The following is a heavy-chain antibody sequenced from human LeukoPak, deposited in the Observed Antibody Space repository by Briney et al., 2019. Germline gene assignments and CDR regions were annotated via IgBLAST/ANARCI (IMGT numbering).Heavy chain of an antibody. CDR3: AREGVEWLRGSMDV. Sequence: GGSLRLSCAASGFTFSSYYMNWVRQAPGKGLEWVSSISSSSSYIYYADSVKGRFTISRDNAKNSLYLQMNSLRAEDMAVYYCAREGVEWLRGSMDVWGQGTTVTVSS. CDR1: GFTFSSYY. D-gene: IGHD5-12*01. CDR2: ISSSSSYI. J-gene: IGHJ6*02. V-gene: IGHV3-21*01.